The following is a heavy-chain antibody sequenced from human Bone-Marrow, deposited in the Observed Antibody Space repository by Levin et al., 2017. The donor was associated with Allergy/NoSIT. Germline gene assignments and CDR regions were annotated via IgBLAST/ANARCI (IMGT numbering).Heavy chain of an antibody. V-gene: IGHV1-24*01. D-gene: IGHD2-15*01. CDR3: ATDLGGVVLGNH. J-gene: IGHJ5*02. CDR1: GATLSEFS. CDR2: FDPEDGEI. Sequence: PGASVKVSCKVSGATLSEFSMHWVRQALGKGLEWMGGFDPEDGEIVYAQKFQGKVTVTEDTSQDTAYMELSSLTSDDTAVYYCATDLGGVVLGNHWGQGTLVTVSS.